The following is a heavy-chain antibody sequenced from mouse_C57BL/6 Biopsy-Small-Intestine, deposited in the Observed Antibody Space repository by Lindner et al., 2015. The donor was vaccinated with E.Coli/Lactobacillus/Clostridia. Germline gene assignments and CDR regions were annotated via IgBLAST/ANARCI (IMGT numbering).Heavy chain of an antibody. CDR2: INPNNGGT. J-gene: IGHJ1*03. Sequence: LQESGPELVKPGASVKMSCKASGYTFTDYNMHWVKQSHGKSLEWIGYINPNNGGTSYNQKFKGKATLTVNKSSSTAYMELRSLTSEDSAVYYCARWYYGSSYEWYFDVWGTGTTVTVSS. CDR3: ARWYYGSSYEWYFDV. CDR1: GYTFTDYN. V-gene: IGHV1-22*01. D-gene: IGHD1-1*01.